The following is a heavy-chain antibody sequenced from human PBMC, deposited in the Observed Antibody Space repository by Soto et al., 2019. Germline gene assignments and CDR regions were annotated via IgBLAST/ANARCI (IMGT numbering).Heavy chain of an antibody. J-gene: IGHJ4*02. V-gene: IGHV4-59*01. CDR3: ARKEYYFDY. CDR2: ISHTGIT. Sequence: PSETLSLTCTVSGGSISGYSWTWIRQPPGKGLEWIGYISHTGITNYNSSLKSRVTMSVDTSKNQFSLRVSSLTAADTAVYYCARKEYYFDYWGQGILVTVSS. D-gene: IGHD3-10*01. CDR1: GGSISGYS.